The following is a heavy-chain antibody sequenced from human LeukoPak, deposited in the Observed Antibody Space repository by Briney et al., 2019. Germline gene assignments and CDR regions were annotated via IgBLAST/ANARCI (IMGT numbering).Heavy chain of an antibody. Sequence: GGSLRLSCAASGFTVSAIYITWVRQAPGKRLEWVSLIYSGGTTYYADSVKGRFTISRDSSKSTVYLQMNGLRAEDTAVYYCARHGVLGDSFDIWGQGTMVTVSS. J-gene: IGHJ3*02. D-gene: IGHD3-16*01. V-gene: IGHV3-66*04. CDR2: IYSGGTT. CDR3: ARHGVLGDSFDI. CDR1: GFTVSAIY.